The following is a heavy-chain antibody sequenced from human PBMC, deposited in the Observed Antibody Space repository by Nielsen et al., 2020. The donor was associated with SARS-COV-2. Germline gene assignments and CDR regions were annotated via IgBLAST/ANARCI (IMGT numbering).Heavy chain of an antibody. CDR3: ARFPRRGYSYGYTYYYGMDV. Sequence: SETLSLICAVYGGSFSGYYWSWIRQPPGKGLEWIGEINHSGSTNYNPSLKSRVTISVDTSKNQFSLKLSSVTAADTAVYYCARFPRRGYSYGYTYYYGMDVWGQGTTVTVSS. CDR2: INHSGST. D-gene: IGHD5-18*01. CDR1: GGSFSGYY. V-gene: IGHV4-34*01. J-gene: IGHJ6*02.